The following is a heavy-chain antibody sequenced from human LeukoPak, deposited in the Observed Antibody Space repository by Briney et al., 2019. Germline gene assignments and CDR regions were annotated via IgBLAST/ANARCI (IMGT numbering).Heavy chain of an antibody. D-gene: IGHD5-18*01. J-gene: IGHJ4*02. CDR1: GGSFSGYY. V-gene: IGHV4-34*01. CDR3: ARDNRGGYSYGSVDY. CDR2: INHSGST. Sequence: SETLSLTCAVYGGSFSGYYWSWIRQPPGKGLEWIGEINHSGSTNYNPSLKSRVTISVDTSKNQFSLKLSSVTAADTAVYYCARDNRGGYSYGSVDYWGQGTLVTVSS.